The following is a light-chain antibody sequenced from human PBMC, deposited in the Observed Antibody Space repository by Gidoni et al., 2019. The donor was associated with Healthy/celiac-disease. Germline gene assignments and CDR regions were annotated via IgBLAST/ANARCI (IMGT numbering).Light chain of an antibody. J-gene: IGKJ3*01. CDR1: QSVSSSY. V-gene: IGKV3-20*01. CDR2: GAS. Sequence: EIVLTQSPGTLSSAPGERATLSCRASQSVSSSYLAWYQQKPGQAPRLLIYGASSRATGIPDRFSGSGSGTDFTRTISSLEPEDFAVYYCQQYGSSPPFTFGPGTKVDIK. CDR3: QQYGSSPPFT.